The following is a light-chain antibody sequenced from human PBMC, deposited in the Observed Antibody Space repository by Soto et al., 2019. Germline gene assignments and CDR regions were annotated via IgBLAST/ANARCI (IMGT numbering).Light chain of an antibody. Sequence: EIVLTQSPGTLSLSPGERATLSCRASQSVSNYLAWYQRKPGQAPRLLIYGASSRATGIPDRFSGSGSGTEFTLTISRLEPEDFAVYYCHQYGGPPQTFGQGTKVEIK. CDR2: GAS. V-gene: IGKV3-20*01. CDR3: HQYGGPPQT. J-gene: IGKJ1*01. CDR1: QSVSNY.